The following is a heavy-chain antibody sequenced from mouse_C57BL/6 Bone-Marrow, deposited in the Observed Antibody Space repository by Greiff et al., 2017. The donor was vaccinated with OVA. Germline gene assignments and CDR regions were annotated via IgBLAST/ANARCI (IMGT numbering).Heavy chain of an antibody. V-gene: IGHV3-6*01. CDR2: ISYDGSN. CDR1: GYSITSGYY. CDR3: ARRRFITTVVATPFDY. J-gene: IGHJ2*01. D-gene: IGHD1-1*01. Sequence: ESGPGLVKPSQSLSLTCSVTGYSITSGYYWNWIRQFPGNKLEWMGYISYDGSNNYNPSLKNRISITRDTSKNQFFLKLNSVTTEDTATYYCARRRFITTVVATPFDYWGQGTTLTVSS.